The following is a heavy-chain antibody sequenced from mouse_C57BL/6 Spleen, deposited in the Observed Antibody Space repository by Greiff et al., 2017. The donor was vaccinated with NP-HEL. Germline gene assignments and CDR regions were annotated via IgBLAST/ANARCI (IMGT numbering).Heavy chain of an antibody. J-gene: IGHJ3*01. Sequence: EVQRVESGGGLVKPGGSLKLSCAASGFTFSSYAMSWVRQTPEKRLEWVATISDGGSYTYYPDNVKGRFTISRDNAKNNLYLQMSHLKSEDTAMYYCARVEGYGLFAYWGQGTLVTVSA. CDR1: GFTFSSYA. D-gene: IGHD2-3*01. CDR2: ISDGGSYT. V-gene: IGHV5-4*01. CDR3: ARVEGYGLFAY.